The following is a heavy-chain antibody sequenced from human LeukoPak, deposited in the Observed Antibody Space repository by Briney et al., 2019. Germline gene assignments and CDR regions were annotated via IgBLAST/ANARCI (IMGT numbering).Heavy chain of an antibody. D-gene: IGHD2-21*01. CDR3: ARDLSAIARAYDY. CDR2: ISISGTYI. V-gene: IGHV3-21*01. J-gene: IGHJ4*02. CDR1: GFILSDYN. Sequence: GGSLRLSCAASGFILSDYNMNWVRQAPGKGLEWVSFISISGTYITYADSVKGRFTISRDNAKNSLYLQMNSLRAEDTAVYYCARDLSAIARAYDYWGQGTLVTVSS.